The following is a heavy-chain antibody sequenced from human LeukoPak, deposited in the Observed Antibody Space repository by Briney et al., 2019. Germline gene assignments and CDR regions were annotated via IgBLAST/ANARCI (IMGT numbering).Heavy chain of an antibody. J-gene: IGHJ4*02. D-gene: IGHD3-9*01. V-gene: IGHV3-23*01. CDR3: AKWGDYDVLTGNYVSDL. CDR1: GFILSNYA. CDR2: ISCRRGRT. Sequence: GGSLRLSCAASGFILSNYAMYWVRQAPGKGLEWVSAISCRRGRTYYADCVKGLFTISRDSSKNTLYLQMNRLRADDTAVYHCAKWGDYDVLTGNYVSDLWGPGTLVTVSP.